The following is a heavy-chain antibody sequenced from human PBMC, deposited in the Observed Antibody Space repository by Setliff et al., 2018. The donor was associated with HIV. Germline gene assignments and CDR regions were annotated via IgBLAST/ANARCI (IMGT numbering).Heavy chain of an antibody. CDR1: GYTLSELS. Sequence: ASVKVSCKVSGYTLSELSMHWVRQAPGEGLEWMGGFDPEDGETIYAEKFQGRVTMTEDTATETAYMELSSLTSADTAVYYCARDTVKATFSDYWGQGTLVTVSS. V-gene: IGHV1-24*01. D-gene: IGHD4-17*01. CDR2: FDPEDGET. J-gene: IGHJ4*02. CDR3: ARDTVKATFSDY.